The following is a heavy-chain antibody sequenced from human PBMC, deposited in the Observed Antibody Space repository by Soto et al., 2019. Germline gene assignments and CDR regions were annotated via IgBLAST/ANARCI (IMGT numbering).Heavy chain of an antibody. J-gene: IGHJ3*02. Sequence: GGSLRLSCAASGFTFSNAWMNWVRQAPGKGLEWVGRIKSKTDGGTTDYAAPVKGRFTISRDDSKNTLYLQMNSLKTEDTAVYYCTTLGVVLGSGAFDIWGQGTMVTVSS. V-gene: IGHV3-15*07. CDR2: IKSKTDGGTT. D-gene: IGHD3-3*01. CDR1: GFTFSNAW. CDR3: TTLGVVLGSGAFDI.